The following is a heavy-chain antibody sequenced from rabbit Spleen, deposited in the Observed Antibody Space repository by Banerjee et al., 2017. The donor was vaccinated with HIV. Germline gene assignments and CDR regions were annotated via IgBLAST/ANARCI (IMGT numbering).Heavy chain of an antibody. CDR3: ARNYVNAFDP. CDR1: GFSFSSSYY. Sequence: QEQLEESGGGLVQPEGSLTLTCTASGFSFSSSYYMCWVRQAPGKGLEWIGCIYGGSSGSTHYANWAKGRFTISKTSSTTVTLQLNSLTAADTATYFCARNYVNAFDPWGQGTLVTVS. V-gene: IGHV1S45*01. D-gene: IGHD1-1*01. CDR2: IYGGSSGST. J-gene: IGHJ2*01.